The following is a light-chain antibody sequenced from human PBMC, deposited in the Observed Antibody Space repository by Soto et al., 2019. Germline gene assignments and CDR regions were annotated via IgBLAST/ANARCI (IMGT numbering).Light chain of an antibody. Sequence: IQMTQSPSTLSASVGDRVTITCRASQSISSWLAWYQQKPGKAPKLLIYKASSLESGVPSRFSGSGSGTGFTLTISSLQPDDFATYYCQQYNSYPWTFGQGTKVEIK. J-gene: IGKJ1*01. CDR1: QSISSW. CDR2: KAS. V-gene: IGKV1-5*03. CDR3: QQYNSYPWT.